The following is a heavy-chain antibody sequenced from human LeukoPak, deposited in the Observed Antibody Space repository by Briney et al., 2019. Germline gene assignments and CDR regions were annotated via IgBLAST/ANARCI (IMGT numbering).Heavy chain of an antibody. CDR3: AKKEYLYSSSWYGIDY. D-gene: IGHD6-13*01. J-gene: IGHJ4*02. Sequence: GGSLRLSCAASGFTFSSYGMHWVRQAPGKGLEWVAVISYDGSNKYYADSVKGRFTISRDNSKNTLYLQMNSLRAEGTAVYYCAKKEYLYSSSWYGIDYWGQGTLVTVSS. V-gene: IGHV3-30*18. CDR2: ISYDGSNK. CDR1: GFTFSSYG.